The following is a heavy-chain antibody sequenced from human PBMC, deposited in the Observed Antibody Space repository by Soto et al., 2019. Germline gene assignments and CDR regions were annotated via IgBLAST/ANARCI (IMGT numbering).Heavy chain of an antibody. J-gene: IGHJ3*02. V-gene: IGHV1-69*02. D-gene: IGHD2-15*01. CDR1: GGTFNNYT. CDR3: AREIGYCSGGSCYSSYAFDI. CDR2: IIPILGIA. Sequence: QVQLVQSGAEVKKPGSSVKVSCKASGGTFNNYTISWVRQAPGQGLEWMTRIIPILGIANYAQKFQGRVTITADKSTSTAYMELSSLRSEDTAGYYCAREIGYCSGGSCYSSYAFDIWGHGTVVTVSS.